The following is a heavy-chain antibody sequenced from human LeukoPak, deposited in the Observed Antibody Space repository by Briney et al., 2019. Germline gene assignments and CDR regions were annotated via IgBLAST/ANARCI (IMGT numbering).Heavy chain of an antibody. CDR3: ARPTVAGTGGSGYFDY. Sequence: AGGSLRLSCAPSGFTFSSYAMHSVRRAPGKGLYWVAVTTYDGSNKYYADCVKGRFTISRDNSKNTRYLQMNSLRAEDTAVYYCARPTVAGTGGSGYFDYWGQGTLVTVSS. CDR2: TTYDGSNK. J-gene: IGHJ4*02. CDR1: GFTFSSYA. D-gene: IGHD6-19*01. V-gene: IGHV3-30*04.